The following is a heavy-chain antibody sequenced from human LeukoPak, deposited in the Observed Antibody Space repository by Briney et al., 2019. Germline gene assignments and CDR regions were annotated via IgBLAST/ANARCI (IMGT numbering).Heavy chain of an antibody. D-gene: IGHD1-26*01. J-gene: IGHJ3*02. V-gene: IGHV4-39*07. CDR1: GGSISSSYWSWFY. Sequence: SETLSLTCTVSGGSISSSYWSWFYWGWIRQPPGKGLEWIGSIYYSGSTYYNPSLKSRVTISVDTSKNQFSLKLSSVTAADTAVYYCARVYSGSHTEAFDIWGQGTMVTVSS. CDR3: ARVYSGSHTEAFDI. CDR2: IYYSGST.